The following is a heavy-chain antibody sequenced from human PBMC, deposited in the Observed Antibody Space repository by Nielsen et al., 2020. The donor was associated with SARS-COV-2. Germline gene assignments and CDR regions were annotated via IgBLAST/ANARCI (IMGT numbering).Heavy chain of an antibody. CDR3: ARVEGSSWYDYYYYGMDV. Sequence: GESLKISCAASGFTFSSYWMHWVRQAPGKGLVWVSRINSDGSSTSYADSVKGRFTISRDNAKNTLYLQMNSLRAEDTAVYYCARVEGSSWYDYYYYGMDVWGQGTTVTVSS. V-gene: IGHV3-74*01. CDR1: GFTFSSYW. D-gene: IGHD6-13*01. CDR2: INSDGSST. J-gene: IGHJ6*02.